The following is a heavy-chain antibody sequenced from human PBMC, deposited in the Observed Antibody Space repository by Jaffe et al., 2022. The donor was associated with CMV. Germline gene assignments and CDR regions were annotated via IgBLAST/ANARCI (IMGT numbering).Heavy chain of an antibody. CDR2: ISSSSSYI. D-gene: IGHD3-3*01. Sequence: EVQLVESGGGLVKPGGSLRLSCAASGFTFSSYSMNWVRQAPGKGLEWVSSISSSSSYIYYADSVKGRFTISRDNAKNSLYLQMNSLRAEDTAVYYCASFLESLTPHGDYWGQGTLVTVSS. CDR1: GFTFSSYS. J-gene: IGHJ4*02. V-gene: IGHV3-21*01. CDR3: ASFLESLTPHGDY.